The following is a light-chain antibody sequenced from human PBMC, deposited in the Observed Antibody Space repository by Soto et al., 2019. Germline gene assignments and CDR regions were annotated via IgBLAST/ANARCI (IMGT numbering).Light chain of an antibody. CDR2: RAS. V-gene: IGKV1-5*03. J-gene: IGKJ1*01. CDR1: QSVRNW. Sequence: DIKMTQSPSTLFASIGDRVTITCRASQSVRNWLAWYQQKPGKAPKLLIYRASRLQSGVPSRFSGSGSGTEFTLTISSLQPDDFATYYCQHYISYSRKTFGHGTKVDI. CDR3: QHYISYSRKT.